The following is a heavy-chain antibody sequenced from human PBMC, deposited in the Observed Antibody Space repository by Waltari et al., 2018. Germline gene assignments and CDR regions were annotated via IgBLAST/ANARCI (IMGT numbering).Heavy chain of an antibody. V-gene: IGHV1-8*01. CDR2: MNPNSCDT. Sequence: QVQLVQSGAQVKKPGASVKVSCKASGYTFTSSDINWVRQATGQGLEGMGWMNPNSCDTGYAQKFQGRVTRTRDTSTSPAYMELSSLRSGDTAVDDCARVSPGWNYMDVWGKGTTVTVSS. CDR3: ARVSPGWNYMDV. D-gene: IGHD1-1*01. CDR1: GYTFTSSD. J-gene: IGHJ6*03.